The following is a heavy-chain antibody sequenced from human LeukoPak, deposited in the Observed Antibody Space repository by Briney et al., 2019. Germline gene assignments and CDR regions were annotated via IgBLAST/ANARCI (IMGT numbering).Heavy chain of an antibody. Sequence: KTGRSLRLSCAASGFTFSDYYMSWIRQAPGKGLEWVSYISSSGSTIYYADSVKGRFTISRDNAKNSLYLQMNSLRAEDTAVYYCAREVAVAGTFDYWGQGTLVTVSS. V-gene: IGHV3-11*04. CDR2: ISSSGSTI. J-gene: IGHJ4*02. D-gene: IGHD6-19*01. CDR1: GFTFSDYY. CDR3: AREVAVAGTFDY.